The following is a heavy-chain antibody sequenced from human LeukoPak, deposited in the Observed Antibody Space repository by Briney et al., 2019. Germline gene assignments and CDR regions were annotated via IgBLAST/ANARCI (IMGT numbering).Heavy chain of an antibody. Sequence: SGPTLVKPTQTLTLTCTFSGFSLSTSGVGVGWIRQPPGKALEWLALIYWNDDKRYSPSLKSRLTITKDTSKNQVVLTMTNMDPVDTATYYCAPSFGVAAAPPNWFDPWGQGTLVTVSS. CDR2: IYWNDDK. J-gene: IGHJ5*02. V-gene: IGHV2-5*01. CDR1: GFSLSTSGVG. D-gene: IGHD3-3*01. CDR3: APSFGVAAAPPNWFDP.